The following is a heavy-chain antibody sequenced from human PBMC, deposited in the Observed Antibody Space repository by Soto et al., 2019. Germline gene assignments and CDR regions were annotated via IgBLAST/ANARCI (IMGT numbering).Heavy chain of an antibody. Sequence: ASVEVSSKASCYTFTIYLIILFLQSPLQWLELMGFISDYNGNTNYAQKAQGRVTMTTDRYTSQDYIELTTLSSDDTAVYYCTRRYGGLDIWGPGTMLNVSS. J-gene: IGHJ3*02. D-gene: IGHD4-17*01. CDR2: ISDYNGNT. V-gene: IGHV1-18*01. CDR1: CYTFTIYL. CDR3: TRRYGGLDI.